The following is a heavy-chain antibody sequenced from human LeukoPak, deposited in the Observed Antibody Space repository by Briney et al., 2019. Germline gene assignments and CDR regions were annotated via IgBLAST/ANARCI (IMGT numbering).Heavy chain of an antibody. J-gene: IGHJ4*02. V-gene: IGHV3-23*01. D-gene: IGHD6-19*01. CDR1: GFTFSSYA. CDR3: ARGSGWYPRPLGY. Sequence: GRSLRLSCAASGFTFSSYAMHWVRQAPGKGLEWVSAISGSGGSTYYADSVKGRFTISRDNSKNTLYLQMNSLRAEDTAVYYCARGSGWYPRPLGYWGQGTLATVSS. CDR2: ISGSGGST.